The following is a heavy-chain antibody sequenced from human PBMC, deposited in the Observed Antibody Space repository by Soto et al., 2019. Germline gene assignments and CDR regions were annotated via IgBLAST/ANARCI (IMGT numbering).Heavy chain of an antibody. Sequence: GGSLRLSCAASGFTFSSYAMHWVRQAPGKGLEWVAVISYDGSNKYYADSVKGRFTISRDNSKNTLYLQMNSLRAEDTAVYYFAREKYYYGSGSTKAPIDYWGQGPLVTVSS. CDR1: GFTFSSYA. V-gene: IGHV3-30-3*01. J-gene: IGHJ4*02. CDR3: AREKYYYGSGSTKAPIDY. CDR2: ISYDGSNK. D-gene: IGHD3-10*01.